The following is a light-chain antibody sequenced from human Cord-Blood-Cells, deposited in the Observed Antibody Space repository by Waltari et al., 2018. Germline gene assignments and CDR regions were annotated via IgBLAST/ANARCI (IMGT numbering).Light chain of an antibody. V-gene: IGLV4-69*01. CDR3: QTWGTGIRV. CDR1: SGHSSYA. J-gene: IGLJ3*02. CDR2: LNSDGSH. Sequence: QLVLTQSPSASASLGASVKLTCTLSSGHSSYAIAWHQQQPRKGPRYLMTLNSDGSHSKGDGIPDRFSGSSSGAERYLTISSLQSEDEADYYCQTWGTGIRVFGGGTKLTVL.